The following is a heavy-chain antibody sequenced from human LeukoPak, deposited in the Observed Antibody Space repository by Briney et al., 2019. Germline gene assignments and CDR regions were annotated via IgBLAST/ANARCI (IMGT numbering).Heavy chain of an antibody. CDR3: AREEIVGACHDY. J-gene: IGHJ4*02. CDR2: ISSSSSYI. D-gene: IGHD1-26*01. CDR1: GFTFSSYS. V-gene: IGHV3-21*01. Sequence: SPGGSLRLSCAASGFTFSSYSMNWVRQAPGKGLEWVSSISSSSSYIYYADSVKGRFTISRDNAKNSLYLQMNSLRAEDTAVYYCAREEIVGACHDYWGQGTLVTVSS.